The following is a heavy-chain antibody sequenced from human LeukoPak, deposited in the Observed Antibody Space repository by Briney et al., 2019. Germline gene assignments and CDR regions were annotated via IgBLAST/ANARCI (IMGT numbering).Heavy chain of an antibody. CDR1: GFTFSSYA. D-gene: IGHD1-1*01. V-gene: IGHV3-23*01. CDR3: AKQFLGYKELDI. J-gene: IGHJ3*02. CDR2: ISGSDGST. Sequence: PGGSLRLSCAASGFTFSSYAMRWVRQAPGKGLEWVSAISGSDGSTYYADSVKGRFTISSDNSKNTLYLQMNSLRAEDTAVYYCAKQFLGYKELDIWGQGTMVTVSS.